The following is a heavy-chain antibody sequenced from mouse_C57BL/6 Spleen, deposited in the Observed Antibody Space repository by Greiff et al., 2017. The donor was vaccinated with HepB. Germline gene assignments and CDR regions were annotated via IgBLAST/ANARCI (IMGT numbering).Heavy chain of an antibody. CDR2: ISDGGSYT. V-gene: IGHV5-4*01. CDR1: GFTFSSYA. D-gene: IGHD1-1*01. J-gene: IGHJ4*01. Sequence: EVQRVESGGGLVKPGGSLKLSCAASGFTFSSYAMSWVRQTPEKRLEWVATISDGGSYTYYPDNVKGRFTISRDNAKNNLYLQMSHLKSEDTAMYYCARGDGSSYVYAMDYWGQGTSVTVSS. CDR3: ARGDGSSYVYAMDY.